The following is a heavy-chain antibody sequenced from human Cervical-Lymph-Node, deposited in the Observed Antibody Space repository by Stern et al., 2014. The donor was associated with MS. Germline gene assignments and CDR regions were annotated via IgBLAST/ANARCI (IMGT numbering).Heavy chain of an antibody. CDR2: INPSGGST. D-gene: IGHD1-26*01. V-gene: IGHV1-46*03. CDR1: GYTFTSYY. Sequence: QVQLVQSGAEVKKPGASVKVSCKASGYTFTSYYMHWVRQAPGQGLEWMGIINPSGGSTSYAQKFQGRVTMTRDTSTSTVYMELSSLRSEDTAVYYCARDEIVVGATTGLVDYWGQGTLVTVSS. J-gene: IGHJ4*02. CDR3: ARDEIVVGATTGLVDY.